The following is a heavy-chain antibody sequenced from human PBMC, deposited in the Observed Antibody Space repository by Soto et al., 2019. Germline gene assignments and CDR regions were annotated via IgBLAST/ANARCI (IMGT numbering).Heavy chain of an antibody. CDR1: GFIFSSHD. D-gene: IGHD3-10*01. Sequence: EVPLVESGGGLVQSGGSLRLSCAASGFIFSSHDMHWVRQVTGQGLEWVSGIASNGDEHYSDSVKGRFTISRDNAKNSLELQISRRRAGDTVVYYCVKGGVGGGSWNWFEPWGQGMLVTVSS. J-gene: IGHJ5*02. V-gene: IGHV3-13*01. CDR2: IASNGDE. CDR3: VKGGVGGGSWNWFEP.